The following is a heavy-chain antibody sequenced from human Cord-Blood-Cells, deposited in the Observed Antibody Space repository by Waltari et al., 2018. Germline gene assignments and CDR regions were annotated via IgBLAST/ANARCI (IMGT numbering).Heavy chain of an antibody. CDR2: IYYSGST. V-gene: IGHV4-59*08. Sequence: QVQLQESGPGLVKPSETLSLTCTVSGGSISRYYWSWIRQPPGKGLEWIGYIYYSGSTNYNPSLKSRVTISVDTSKNQFSLKLSSVTAADTAVYYCARSNNWFDPWGQGTLVTVSS. J-gene: IGHJ5*02. CDR1: GGSISRYY. CDR3: ARSNNWFDP.